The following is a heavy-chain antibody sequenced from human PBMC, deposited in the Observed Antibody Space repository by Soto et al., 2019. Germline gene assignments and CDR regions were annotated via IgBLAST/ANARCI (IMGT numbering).Heavy chain of an antibody. CDR1: GGTFSSYA. D-gene: IGHD6-19*01. CDR3: ASSGSSGWYVVAGDV. CDR2: IIPIFGTA. Sequence: QVQLVQSGAEVKKPGSSVKVSCKASGGTFSSYAISWVRQAPGQGLEWMGGIIPIFGTANYAQKFQGRVKITADESKSTDYMELSSLRSEDTAVYYCASSGSSGWYVVAGDVWGQGTTVTVSS. V-gene: IGHV1-69*01. J-gene: IGHJ6*02.